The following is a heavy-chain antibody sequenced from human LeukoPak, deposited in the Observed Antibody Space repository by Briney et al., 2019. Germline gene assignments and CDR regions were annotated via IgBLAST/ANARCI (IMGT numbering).Heavy chain of an antibody. CDR2: IWYDGSNK. D-gene: IGHD3-22*01. CDR1: LFTFTSYG. J-gene: IGHJ4*02. Sequence: GGSLRLSCAASLFTFTSYGMHTVREAPGKGLGWVAVIWYDGSNKYYADSVKGRFTISRDNSKNTLYLQMNSLRAEDTAVYYCARDHHSSGYSFDYWGQGTLVTVSS. CDR3: ARDHHSSGYSFDY. V-gene: IGHV3-33*01.